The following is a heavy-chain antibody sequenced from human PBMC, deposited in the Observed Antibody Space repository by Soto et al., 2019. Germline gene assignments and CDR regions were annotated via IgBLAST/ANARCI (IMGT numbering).Heavy chain of an antibody. J-gene: IGHJ6*02. D-gene: IGHD4-4*01. V-gene: IGHV3-33*01. CDR3: ARARSNSYYYGMDV. CDR1: GFTFGNYG. CDR2: IWSDGNNK. Sequence: LRLSCAASGFTFGNYGMHWVRQAPGKGLEWVALIWSDGNNKYYADSVKGRFTISRDNSKNTQSLQMNSLRAEDTAVYYCARARSNSYYYGMDVWGQGTTVTVSS.